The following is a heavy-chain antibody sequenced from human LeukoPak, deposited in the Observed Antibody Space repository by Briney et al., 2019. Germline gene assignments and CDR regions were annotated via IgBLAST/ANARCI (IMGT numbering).Heavy chain of an antibody. CDR1: GFTFSSYA. J-gene: IGHJ6*02. V-gene: IGHV3-30-3*01. CDR3: ARDHMTTVAVYYYYGMDV. D-gene: IGHD4-11*01. CDR2: ISYDGSNK. Sequence: GGSLRLSCAASGFTFSSYAMHWVRQAPGKGLEWVAVISYDGSNKYYADSVKGRFTISRDNSKNTLYLQMNSLRAEDTAVYYCARDHMTTVAVYYYYGMDVWGQGATVTVSS.